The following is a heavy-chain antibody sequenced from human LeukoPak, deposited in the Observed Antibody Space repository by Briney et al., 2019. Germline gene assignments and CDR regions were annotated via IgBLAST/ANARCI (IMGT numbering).Heavy chain of an antibody. D-gene: IGHD3-10*01. CDR1: GGSFSGYY. J-gene: IGHJ4*02. CDR3: ARALFYYGSGSYYGY. CDR2: INQSGRT. Sequence: SETLSLTCAVYGGSFSGYYWSWIRQPPGKGLEWIGEINQSGRTNYNPSLKSRITMSVDTSKKQFSLKLSSVTAADTAVYYCARALFYYGSGSYYGYWGQGTLVTVSS. V-gene: IGHV4-34*01.